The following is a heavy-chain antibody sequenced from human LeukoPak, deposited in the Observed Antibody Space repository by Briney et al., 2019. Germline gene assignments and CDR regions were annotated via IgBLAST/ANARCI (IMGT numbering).Heavy chain of an antibody. V-gene: IGHV3-30*18. CDR2: ISYDGSNK. Sequence: GRSLRLSCAASGFTFSSYGMHWVRQAPGKGLEWVAVISYDGSNKYYADSVKGRFTISRDNSKNTLYLQMNSLRAVDTAVYYCAKDYYGSGSYYGLDYWGQGTLVTVSS. CDR1: GFTFSSYG. CDR3: AKDYYGSGSYYGLDY. D-gene: IGHD3-10*01. J-gene: IGHJ4*02.